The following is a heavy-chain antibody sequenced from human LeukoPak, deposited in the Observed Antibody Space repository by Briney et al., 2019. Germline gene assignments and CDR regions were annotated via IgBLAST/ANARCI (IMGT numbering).Heavy chain of an antibody. D-gene: IGHD3-22*01. V-gene: IGHV1-24*01. CDR2: FDPEDGET. J-gene: IGHJ1*01. CDR1: GYTLTELS. Sequence: ASVKVSCKVSGYTLTELSMHWVRQAPGKGLEWMGGFDPEDGETIYAQKFQGRVTMTEDTSTDTAYMVLSSLRSEDTAVYYCATGAEYYYDSSGYHGHFQHWGQGTLVTVSS. CDR3: ATGAEYYYDSSGYHGHFQH.